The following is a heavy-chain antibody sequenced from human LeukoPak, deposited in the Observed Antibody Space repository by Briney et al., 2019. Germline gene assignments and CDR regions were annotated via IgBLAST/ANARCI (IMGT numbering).Heavy chain of an antibody. D-gene: IGHD6-13*01. CDR3: ARGLFGIAAAASFDY. V-gene: IGHV4-34*01. CDR1: GGSFSGYY. J-gene: IGHJ4*02. CDR2: INHSGST. Sequence: SETLSLTCAVYGGSFSGYYWSWIRQPPGKGLEWIGEINHSGSTNYNPSLKSRVTISVDTSKNQFSLKLSSVTAADTAVYYCARGLFGIAAAASFDYWGQGTLVTVSS.